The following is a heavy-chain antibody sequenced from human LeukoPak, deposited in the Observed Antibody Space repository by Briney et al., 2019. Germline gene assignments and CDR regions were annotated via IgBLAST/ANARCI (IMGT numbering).Heavy chain of an antibody. Sequence: SETLPPTCTVSGGSISSYYWSWIRQPPGKGLEWIGYIYYSGSTNYNPSLKSRVTISVDTSKNQFSLKLSSVTAADTAVYYCARVRDGYNYYYYYYMDVWGKGTTVTVSS. CDR2: IYYSGST. J-gene: IGHJ6*03. CDR1: GGSISSYY. D-gene: IGHD5-24*01. V-gene: IGHV4-59*01. CDR3: ARVRDGYNYYYYYYMDV.